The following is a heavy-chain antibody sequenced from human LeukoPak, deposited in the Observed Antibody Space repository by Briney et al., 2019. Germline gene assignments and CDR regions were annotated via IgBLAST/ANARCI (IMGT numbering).Heavy chain of an antibody. CDR3: AKDQWLVLDY. CDR2: ISSSSSYI. V-gene: IGHV3-21*01. CDR1: GFTFSSYS. Sequence: GGSLRLSCAASGFTFSSYSMNWVRQAPGKGLEWVSSISSSSSYIYYADSVKGRFTISRDNAKSSLYLQMNSLRAEDTAVYSCAKDQWLVLDYWGQGTLVTVSS. D-gene: IGHD6-19*01. J-gene: IGHJ4*02.